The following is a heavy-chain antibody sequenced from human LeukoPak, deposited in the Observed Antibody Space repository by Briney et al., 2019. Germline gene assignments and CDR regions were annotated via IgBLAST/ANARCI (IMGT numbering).Heavy chain of an antibody. Sequence: ASVKVSCKASGYTFTSYGMSWVPQAPGQGLEWMGWISTYNGNTNYAQKFQGRVTMTTDTSTSTAYMELRSLRSDDTAVYYCAARSGTYPYYFDYWGQGTLVTVSS. V-gene: IGHV1-18*01. CDR1: GYTFTSYG. J-gene: IGHJ4*01. CDR2: ISTYNGNT. D-gene: IGHD3-10*01. CDR3: AARSGTYPYYFDY.